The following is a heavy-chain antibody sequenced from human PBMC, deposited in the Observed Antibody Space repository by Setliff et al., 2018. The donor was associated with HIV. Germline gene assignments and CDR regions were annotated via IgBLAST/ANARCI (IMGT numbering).Heavy chain of an antibody. Sequence: SETLSLTCAVYGGSLSGHYWTWIRQPPGEGLEWIGEINHSGKTNYNPSLMSRVTISVDTSKNQFSLKVTSVTAADTAVYYCVTSSSWSSRLNFWGQGMLVTVSS. CDR2: INHSGKT. J-gene: IGHJ4*02. CDR1: GGSLSGHY. CDR3: VTSSSWSSRLNF. D-gene: IGHD6-13*01. V-gene: IGHV4-34*01.